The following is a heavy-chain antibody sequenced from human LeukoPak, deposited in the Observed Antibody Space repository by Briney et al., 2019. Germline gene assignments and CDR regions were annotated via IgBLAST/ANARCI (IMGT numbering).Heavy chain of an antibody. D-gene: IGHD6-13*01. J-gene: IGHJ1*01. V-gene: IGHV4-4*02. CDR1: GGSISSNNW. Sequence: SETLSLTCAVSGGSISSNNWWSWVRQPPGKGLEWIGEIFHGGSTNYSPSLKSRVTLSLDKSKNQFSLRLSSVTAADTAVYYCAKSPIAAAGIDYFQYWGQRTLVTFST. CDR2: IFHGGST. CDR3: AKSPIAAAGIDYFQY.